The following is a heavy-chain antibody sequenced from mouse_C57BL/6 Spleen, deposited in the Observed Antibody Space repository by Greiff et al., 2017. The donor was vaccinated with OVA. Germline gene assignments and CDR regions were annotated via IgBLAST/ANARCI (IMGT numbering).Heavy chain of an antibody. CDR2: ISYDGSN. V-gene: IGHV3-6*01. Sequence: VQLQQSGPGLVKPSQSLSLTCSVTGYSITSGYYWNWIRQFPGNKLEWMGYISYDGSNNYNPSLKNRISITRDTSKNQFFLKLNSVTTEDTATYYCARMGSNYAWFAYWGQGTLVTVSA. D-gene: IGHD2-5*01. CDR1: GYSITSGYY. CDR3: ARMGSNYAWFAY. J-gene: IGHJ3*01.